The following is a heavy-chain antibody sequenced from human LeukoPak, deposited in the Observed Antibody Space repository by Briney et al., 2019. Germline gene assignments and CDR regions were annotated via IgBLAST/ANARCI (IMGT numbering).Heavy chain of an antibody. V-gene: IGHV4-34*01. CDR3: ARGGRRIAAVGVLDY. CDR1: GGSFSGYY. D-gene: IGHD6-13*01. J-gene: IGHJ4*02. Sequence: SETLSLTCAVYGGSFSGYYWSWIRQPPGKGLEWIGEINHSGSTNYNPSLKSRVTISVDTSKNQFSLKLSSVTAADTAVYYCARGGRRIAAVGVLDYWGQGTLVTVSS. CDR2: INHSGST.